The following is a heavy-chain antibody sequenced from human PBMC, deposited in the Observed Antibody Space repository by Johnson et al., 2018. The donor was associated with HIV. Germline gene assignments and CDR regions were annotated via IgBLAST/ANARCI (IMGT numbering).Heavy chain of an antibody. Sequence: QVQLVESGGGVVQPGRSLRLSCAASGFTFSSYAMHWVRQAPGTGLEWVALVSYDGRNQYHADSVKGRFTISRDNSKNTLYLQMNSLKAEDTAVYYCVSSGCQRCAFDIWGQGTMVTVSS. V-gene: IGHV3-30-3*01. J-gene: IGHJ3*02. D-gene: IGHD6-19*01. CDR2: VSYDGRNQ. CDR3: VSSGCQRCAFDI. CDR1: GFTFSSYA.